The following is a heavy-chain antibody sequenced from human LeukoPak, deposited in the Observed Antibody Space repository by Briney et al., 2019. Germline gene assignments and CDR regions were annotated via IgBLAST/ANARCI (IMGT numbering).Heavy chain of an antibody. Sequence: PGGSLRLSCAASGFTFSSYWMSWVRQAPGKGLEWVANIKQDGSEKYYVDSVKGRFTTSRDNAKNSLYLQMNSLRAEDTAVYYCARGLGDYADYYYYMDVWGKGTTVTVSS. CDR2: IKQDGSEK. V-gene: IGHV3-7*01. CDR3: ARGLGDYADYYYYMDV. D-gene: IGHD4-17*01. CDR1: GFTFSSYW. J-gene: IGHJ6*03.